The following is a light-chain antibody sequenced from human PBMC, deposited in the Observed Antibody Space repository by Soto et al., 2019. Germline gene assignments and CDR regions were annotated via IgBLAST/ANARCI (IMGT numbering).Light chain of an antibody. J-gene: IGLJ2*01. CDR1: SSDVGGYNY. V-gene: IGLV2-14*01. CDR2: DVS. Sequence: QSVLTQPASVSGSLGQSSTISCTGTSSDVGGYNYVSWYQQHPGKAPKLMIYDVSNRPSGVSNRFSGAKSGNTASLTISGLQAEEEADYYCSSYTSSSTLVFGGGPKLTVL. CDR3: SSYTSSSTLV.